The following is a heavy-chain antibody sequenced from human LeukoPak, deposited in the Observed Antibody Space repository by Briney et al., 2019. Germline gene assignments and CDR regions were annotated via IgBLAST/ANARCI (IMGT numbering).Heavy chain of an antibody. D-gene: IGHD2-8*01. CDR3: ATARTNGVANWFDP. CDR2: FDPEDGET. J-gene: IGHJ5*02. V-gene: IGHV1-24*01. CDR1: GYTLTELS. Sequence: ASVKVSCKVSGYTLTELSMHWVRQAPGKGLERMGGFDPEDGETIYAQKFQGRVTMTEDTSTDTAYMELSSLRSEDTAVYYCATARTNGVANWFDPWGQGTLVTVSS.